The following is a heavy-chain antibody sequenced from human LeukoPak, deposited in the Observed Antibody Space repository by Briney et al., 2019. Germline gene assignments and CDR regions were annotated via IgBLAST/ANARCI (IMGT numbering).Heavy chain of an antibody. CDR1: GGSFSGYY. Sequence: SETLSLTCAVYGGSFSGYYWNWIRQPPGKGLEWIGEINHSGSTNYNPSLKSRVTISVDTSKNQFSLKLSSVTAADAAVYYCARDKYYGSGNYGKYNWFDPWGQGTLVTVSS. CDR2: INHSGST. CDR3: ARDKYYGSGNYGKYNWFDP. D-gene: IGHD3-10*01. J-gene: IGHJ5*02. V-gene: IGHV4-34*01.